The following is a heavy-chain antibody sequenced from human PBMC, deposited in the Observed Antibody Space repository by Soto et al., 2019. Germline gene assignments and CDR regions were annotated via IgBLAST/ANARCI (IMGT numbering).Heavy chain of an antibody. J-gene: IGHJ4*02. CDR2: ISYDGSNK. CDR1: GFTFSSYG. D-gene: IGHD3-22*01. CDR3: AKATRDSSGYYHTYYFDY. Sequence: GGSLRLSCAASGFTFSSYGMHWVRQAPGKGLEWVAVISYDGSNKYYADSVKGRFTISRDNSKNTLYLQMNSLRAEDTAVYYCAKATRDSSGYYHTYYFDYWGQGTLVTVSS. V-gene: IGHV3-30*18.